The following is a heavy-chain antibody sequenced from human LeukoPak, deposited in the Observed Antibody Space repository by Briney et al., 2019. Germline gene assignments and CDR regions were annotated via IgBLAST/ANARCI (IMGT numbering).Heavy chain of an antibody. Sequence: PGRSLRLSCAASGFTFSSYWMHWVRQAPGKGLVWFSRINSDGGSTSYADSVKGRFTISRDNAKNTQYLQMNSLRDEDTAVYYCARETYYHSYFDYWGQGTMVTVSS. V-gene: IGHV3-74*01. J-gene: IGHJ4*02. CDR3: ARETYYHSYFDY. D-gene: IGHD3-10*01. CDR1: GFTFSSYW. CDR2: INSDGGST.